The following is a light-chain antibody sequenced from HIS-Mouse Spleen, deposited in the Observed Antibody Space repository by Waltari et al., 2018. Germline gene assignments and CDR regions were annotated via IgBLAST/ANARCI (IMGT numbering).Light chain of an antibody. CDR3: QSYDSSLSGWV. CDR1: SSNIGAGYD. CDR2: GNS. V-gene: IGLV1-40*01. J-gene: IGLJ3*02. Sequence: QSVLTQPPSVSGAPGQRVTISCTGSSSNIGAGYDVHWYQQLPGTAPKLLIHGNSNRPSGGPDRFSGSKSGTSASLAITGLQAEDEADYYCQSYDSSLSGWVFGGGTKLTVL.